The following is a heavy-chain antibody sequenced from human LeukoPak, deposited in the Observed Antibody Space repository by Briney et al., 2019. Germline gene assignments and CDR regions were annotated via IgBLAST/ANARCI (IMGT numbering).Heavy chain of an antibody. CDR2: INYSGST. CDR1: GGSISSYY. CDR3: ARVRVRGVIPYYFDY. D-gene: IGHD3-10*02. V-gene: IGHV4-59*01. J-gene: IGHJ4*02. Sequence: PSETLSLTCTVSGGSISSYYWSWIRQPPGKGLEWIGCINYSGSTNYNPSLKSRVTISVDTSKNQFSLKLSSVTAADTAVYYCARVRVRGVIPYYFDYWGQGTQVTVSS.